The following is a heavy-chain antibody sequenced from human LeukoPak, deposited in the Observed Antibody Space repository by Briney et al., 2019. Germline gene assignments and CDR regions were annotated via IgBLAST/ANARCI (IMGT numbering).Heavy chain of an antibody. D-gene: IGHD3-22*01. CDR2: ISSSSSYI. V-gene: IGHV3-21*01. J-gene: IGHJ4*02. Sequence: GGSLRLSCAASGFTFSSWVRQAPGKGLEWVSSISSSSSYIYYADSVKGRFTISRDNAKKSLYLQMNSLRAEDTAVYYCARENYFDNYFDYWGQGTLVTVSS. CDR3: ARENYFDNYFDY. CDR1: GFTFSS.